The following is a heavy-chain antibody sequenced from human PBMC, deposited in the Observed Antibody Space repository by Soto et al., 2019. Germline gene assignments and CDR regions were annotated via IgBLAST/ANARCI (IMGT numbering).Heavy chain of an antibody. Sequence: SETLSLTCTVSGGSVTNSSYYWGWIRQSPGKGLEWIGSVYYRGRSYSKSSVKSRVTISVDTSKNQFSLNLNSVTASDTAVYFCVSQRTTVITRAYFDYWGPGALVTVSS. J-gene: IGHJ4*02. CDR3: VSQRTTVITRAYFDY. D-gene: IGHD4-4*01. V-gene: IGHV4-39*01. CDR1: GGSVTNSSYY. CDR2: VYYRGRS.